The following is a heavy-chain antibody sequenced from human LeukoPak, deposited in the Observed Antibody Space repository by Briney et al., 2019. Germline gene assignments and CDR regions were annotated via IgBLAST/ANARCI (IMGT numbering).Heavy chain of an antibody. Sequence: AGGSLRLSCAASGFTFSSYAMNWVRQAPGKGLEWVSVTSGSGGSTYYADSVKGRFTISRDNSKNTLYLQMNSLRAEDTAVYYCAKDGSYSYGYPAESTYFDYWGQGTLVTVSS. V-gene: IGHV3-23*01. CDR1: GFTFSSYA. J-gene: IGHJ4*02. D-gene: IGHD5-18*01. CDR3: AKDGSYSYGYPAESTYFDY. CDR2: TSGSGGST.